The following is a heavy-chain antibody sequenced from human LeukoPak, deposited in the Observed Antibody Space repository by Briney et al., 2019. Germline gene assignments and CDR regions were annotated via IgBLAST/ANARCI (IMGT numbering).Heavy chain of an antibody. CDR1: GFIFSSYY. CDR3: VKDLRGLHQVDRGIYFDY. D-gene: IGHD3-10*01. J-gene: IGHJ4*02. CDR2: ITTNGGST. Sequence: QPGGSLRLSCSASGFIFSSYYMHWVRQAPGKGLEYVSAITTNGGSTYYADSVKGRFTISRDNSKNTLYLQMSSLRADDTAVYYCVKDLRGLHQVDRGIYFDYWGQGTLVTVSS. V-gene: IGHV3-64D*09.